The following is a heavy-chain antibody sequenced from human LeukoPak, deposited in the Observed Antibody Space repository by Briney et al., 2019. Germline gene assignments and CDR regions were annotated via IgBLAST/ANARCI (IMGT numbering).Heavy chain of an antibody. Sequence: ASVKVSCKASGYTFTSYDINWVRQATGQGLEWMGWMNPNSGNTGYAQKFQGRVTMTRDTSISTAYMELSRLRSDDTAVYYCARDNIVVVPAALDYYYYYMDVWGKGTTVTVSS. CDR3: ARDNIVVVPAALDYYYYYMDV. J-gene: IGHJ6*03. CDR1: GYTFTSYD. D-gene: IGHD2-2*01. V-gene: IGHV1-8*01. CDR2: MNPNSGNT.